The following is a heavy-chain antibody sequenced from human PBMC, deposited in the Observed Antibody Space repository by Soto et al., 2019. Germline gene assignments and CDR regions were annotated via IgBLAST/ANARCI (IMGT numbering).Heavy chain of an antibody. V-gene: IGHV3-48*03. Sequence: PGRSLRLSCVASGFTFSTFEMNWVRQAPGKGLGWVSYISSSGSPIYYAEPVKGRFTISRDNAKNLLFLQMDSLRAEDTAAYYCAGDSMYPGSVKLWGQGTPDSDSS. J-gene: IGHJ4*02. CDR2: ISSSGSPI. D-gene: IGHD1-26*01. CDR1: GFTFSTFE. CDR3: AGDSMYPGSVKL.